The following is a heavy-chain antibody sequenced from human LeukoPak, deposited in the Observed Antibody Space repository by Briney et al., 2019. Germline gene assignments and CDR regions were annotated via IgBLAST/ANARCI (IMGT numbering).Heavy chain of an antibody. Sequence: GGSLRLSCAASGFIFSSYGMHWVRQAPGKGLEWVAFIRYDGSDKFYADSVKGRFTISRDNSKNTLYLQMSSLRADDTAVYYCAARPYCTAATCPKTNWFDPWGQGTLVTVSS. CDR3: AARPYCTAATCPKTNWFDP. CDR1: GFIFSSYG. V-gene: IGHV3-30*02. CDR2: IRYDGSDK. D-gene: IGHD2-8*02. J-gene: IGHJ5*02.